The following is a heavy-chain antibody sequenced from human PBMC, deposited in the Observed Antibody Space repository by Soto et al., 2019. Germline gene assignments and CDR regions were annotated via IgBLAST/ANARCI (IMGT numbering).Heavy chain of an antibody. Sequence: GGSLRLSCAASGFTFSSYAMHWVRQAPGKGLEWVAVISYDGSNKYYADSVKGRFTISRDNSKNTLYLQMNSLRAEDTAVYYCARDRSDDYGDYVVRYFDYWGQGTLVTVSS. V-gene: IGHV3-30-3*01. D-gene: IGHD4-17*01. CDR1: GFTFSSYA. CDR2: ISYDGSNK. J-gene: IGHJ4*02. CDR3: ARDRSDDYGDYVVRYFDY.